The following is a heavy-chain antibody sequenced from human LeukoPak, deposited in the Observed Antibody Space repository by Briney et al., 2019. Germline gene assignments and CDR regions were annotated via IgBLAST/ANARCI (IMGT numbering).Heavy chain of an antibody. CDR2: ISSSSSTI. CDR3: ARAGGYYYGSGSHRPFDY. D-gene: IGHD3-10*01. V-gene: IGHV3-48*04. J-gene: IGHJ4*02. CDR1: GFTFSSYS. Sequence: GGSLRLSCAASGFTFSSYSMNWVRQAPGKGLEWVSYISSSSSTIYYADSVKGRFTISRDNAKNSLYLQVNSLRAEDTAVYYCARAGGYYYGSGSHRPFDYWGQGTLVTVSS.